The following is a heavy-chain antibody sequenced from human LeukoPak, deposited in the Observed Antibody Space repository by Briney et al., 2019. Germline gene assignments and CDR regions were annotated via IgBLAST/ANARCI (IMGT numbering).Heavy chain of an antibody. D-gene: IGHD5-12*01. J-gene: IGHJ4*02. V-gene: IGHV3-33*01. Sequence: GSLRLSCAASGFTFSDYGMHWVRQAPGKGLEWVAVIWYDGSNKYYVDSVKGRFTISRDNSMNTLYLQMNSLRAEDTAVYYCTRGWMGSIRLAGGYWGQGTLVTVSS. CDR1: GFTFSDYG. CDR3: TRGWMGSIRLAGGY. CDR2: IWYDGSNK.